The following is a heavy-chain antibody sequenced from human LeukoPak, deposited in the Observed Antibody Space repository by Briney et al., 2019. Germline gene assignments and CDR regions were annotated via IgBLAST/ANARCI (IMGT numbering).Heavy chain of an antibody. CDR1: GFIFSSFG. Sequence: PGGSLRLSCAASGFIFSSFGMHWVRQAPGKGLEWVAYIRYDGSDKYYADSVRGRFTISRDNSKNTLYLQMNSLRAEDTAVYYCAKGNVAVPAVVDYWGQGTLVTVSS. D-gene: IGHD2-2*01. V-gene: IGHV3-30*02. CDR3: AKGNVAVPAVVDY. J-gene: IGHJ4*02. CDR2: IRYDGSDK.